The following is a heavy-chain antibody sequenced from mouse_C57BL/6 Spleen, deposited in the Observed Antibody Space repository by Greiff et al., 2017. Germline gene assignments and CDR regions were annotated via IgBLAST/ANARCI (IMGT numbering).Heavy chain of an antibody. CDR1: GYTFTSYW. D-gene: IGHD2-2*01. V-gene: IGHV1-74*01. Sequence: QVHVKQPGAELVKPGASVKVSCKASGYTFTSYWMHWVKQRPGQGLEWIGRLHPSDSDTNYNQKFKGKATLTVDKSSRTAYMQLSSLTAEDSAVYDGSGVTTGGGYFDYWGQGTTLTVSS. CDR3: SGVTTGGGYFDY. J-gene: IGHJ2*01. CDR2: LHPSDSDT.